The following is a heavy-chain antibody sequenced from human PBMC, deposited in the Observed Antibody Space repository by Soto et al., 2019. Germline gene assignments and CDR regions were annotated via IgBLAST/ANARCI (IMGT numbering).Heavy chain of an antibody. CDR3: AHIGVGTPYLCDY. J-gene: IGHJ4*02. CDR1: GFSLNTSGVG. Sequence: QITLKESGPTLVKPTQTLTLTCTFSGFSLNTSGVGVGWLRQPPGKALEWLAAIYWDDDKGYSPSLESRLTIPKDPSKSQVVLIMTNMDPVDTATYYCAHIGVGTPYLCDYWGQGTLITVSS. D-gene: IGHD1-26*01. V-gene: IGHV2-5*02. CDR2: IYWDDDK.